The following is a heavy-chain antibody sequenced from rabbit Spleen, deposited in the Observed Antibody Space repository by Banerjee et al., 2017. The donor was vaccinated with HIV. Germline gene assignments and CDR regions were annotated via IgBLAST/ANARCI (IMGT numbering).Heavy chain of an antibody. Sequence: QEQLEESGGDLVKPGASLTLTCIASGVSFSGDSYMCRVRQAPGKGLEWIVCIDSGSSGFTYFASWAKGRFTISKTSSTTVTLQMTSLTAADTATYFCARNYVNAFDPWGPGTLVTVS. V-gene: IGHV1S45*01. CDR2: IDSGSSGFT. J-gene: IGHJ2*01. CDR1: GVSFSGDSY. D-gene: IGHD1-1*01. CDR3: ARNYVNAFDP.